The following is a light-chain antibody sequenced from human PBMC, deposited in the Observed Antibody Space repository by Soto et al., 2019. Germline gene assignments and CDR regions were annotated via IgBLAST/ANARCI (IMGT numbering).Light chain of an antibody. Sequence: QSALTQPASVSGSPGQSITISCTGTSSDVGGYNYVSWYQQHPGKAPKLMIYEVSNWPSGVSNRFSGSKSGNTASLAISGLQVEDEADYYCSSYTSSSTRVFGTGTKLTVL. CDR3: SSYTSSSTRV. CDR1: SSDVGGYNY. V-gene: IGLV2-14*01. J-gene: IGLJ1*01. CDR2: EVS.